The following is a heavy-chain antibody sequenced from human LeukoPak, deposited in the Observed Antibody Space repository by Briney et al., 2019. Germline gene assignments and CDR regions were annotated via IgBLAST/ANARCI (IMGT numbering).Heavy chain of an antibody. Sequence: GGPLRLSCAASGFSFSSYGMHWVRQAPGKGLEWVSAISDTGATTYDADSVKGRFTISRDNSRSTLYLQMNSLRAEDTALYYCAKDTSIGRYCTNGVCSPFDYWGQGTLVTVSS. CDR2: ISDTGATT. V-gene: IGHV3-23*01. CDR3: AKDTSIGRYCTNGVCSPFDY. J-gene: IGHJ4*02. D-gene: IGHD2-8*01. CDR1: GFSFSSYG.